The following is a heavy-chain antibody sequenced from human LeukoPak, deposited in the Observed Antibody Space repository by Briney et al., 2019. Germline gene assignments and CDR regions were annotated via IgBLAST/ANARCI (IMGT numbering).Heavy chain of an antibody. V-gene: IGHV4-30-2*01. D-gene: IGHD4-17*01. CDR1: GGSISSGGYY. Sequence: PSETLSLTCTVSGGSISSGGYYWSWIRQPPGKGLEWIGYIYHSGSTYYNPSLKSRVTISVDKSKNQFSLKLSSVTAADTAVYYCARSKIGGLFSNNDYGDYYYGLDVWGQGTTVTVSS. J-gene: IGHJ6*02. CDR3: ARSKIGGLFSNNDYGDYYYGLDV. CDR2: IYHSGST.